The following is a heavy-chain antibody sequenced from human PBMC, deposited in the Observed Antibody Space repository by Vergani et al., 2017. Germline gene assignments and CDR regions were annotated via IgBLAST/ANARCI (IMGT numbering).Heavy chain of an antibody. Sequence: EVQLVESGGGLVQPGRSLRLSCAASGFTFDDYAMHWVRQAPGKGLEWVSGISWNSGGRGYADSVKVRFTISIDNVKNSLYRQMNSLRAEYTALYYCAKGLRSVVVPASFDYWGQGTLVTVSS. D-gene: IGHD2-2*01. CDR3: AKGLRSVVVPASFDY. CDR2: ISWNSGGR. CDR1: GFTFDDYA. V-gene: IGHV3-9*01. J-gene: IGHJ4*02.